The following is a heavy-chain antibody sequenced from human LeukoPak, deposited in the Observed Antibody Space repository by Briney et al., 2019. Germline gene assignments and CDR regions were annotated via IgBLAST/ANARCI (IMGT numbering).Heavy chain of an antibody. CDR2: IKQDGSEK. D-gene: IGHD6-19*01. Sequence: PGGSLRLSCAASGFTFSSYWMSWVRQAPGKGLEWVANIKQDGSEKYHVDSVKGRFTISKDNAKNSLYLQLNSLRAEDTAVYYCARSRWSIAVAEEFDYWGQGTLVTVSS. J-gene: IGHJ4*02. V-gene: IGHV3-7*01. CDR1: GFTFSSYW. CDR3: ARSRWSIAVAEEFDY.